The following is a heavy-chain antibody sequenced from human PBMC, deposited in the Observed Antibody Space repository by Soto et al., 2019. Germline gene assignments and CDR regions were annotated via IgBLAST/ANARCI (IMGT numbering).Heavy chain of an antibody. Sequence: GGSLRLSCAASGFTFSGSAMHWVRQASGKGLEWVGRIRSKANSYATAYAASVKGRFTISRDDSKNTAYLQMNSLKTEDTAVYYCTRQPWYPRPTSSTSSYYYYYYMDVWGKGTTVTVSS. D-gene: IGHD2-2*01. CDR1: GFTFSGSA. J-gene: IGHJ6*03. V-gene: IGHV3-73*01. CDR3: TRQPWYPRPTSSTSSYYYYYYMDV. CDR2: IRSKANSYAT.